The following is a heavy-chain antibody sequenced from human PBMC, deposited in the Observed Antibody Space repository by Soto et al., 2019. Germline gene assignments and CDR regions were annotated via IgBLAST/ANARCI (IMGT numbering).Heavy chain of an antibody. CDR2: IYPGDSDT. Sequence: GESLKISCKGSGYIFTSYWIGWVRQMPGKGLEWMGIIYPGDSDTRYSPSFQGQVTISADKSISTAYLQWSSLKASDTAMYYCARHKYSRSWYFPLDYWGQGTLVTVSS. J-gene: IGHJ4*02. D-gene: IGHD6-13*01. CDR3: ARHKYSRSWYFPLDY. V-gene: IGHV5-51*01. CDR1: GYIFTSYW.